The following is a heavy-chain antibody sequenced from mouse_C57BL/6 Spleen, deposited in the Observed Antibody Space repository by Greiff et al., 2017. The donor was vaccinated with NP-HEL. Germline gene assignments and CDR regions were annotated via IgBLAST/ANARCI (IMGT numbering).Heavy chain of an antibody. J-gene: IGHJ4*01. CDR3: TRWNYYGSSYDAMDY. Sequence: EVQLQQSGTVLARPGASVKMSCKTSGYTFTSYWMHWVKQRPGQGLEWIGAIYPGNSDTSYNQKFKGKAKLTAVTSASTAYMELSSLTNEDSAVYYCTRWNYYGSSYDAMDYWGQGTSVTVSS. CDR2: IYPGNSDT. D-gene: IGHD1-1*01. V-gene: IGHV1-5*01. CDR1: GYTFTSYW.